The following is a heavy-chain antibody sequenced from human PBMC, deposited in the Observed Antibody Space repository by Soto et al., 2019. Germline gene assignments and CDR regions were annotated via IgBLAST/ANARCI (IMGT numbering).Heavy chain of an antibody. CDR1: GGSINSYW. J-gene: IGHJ4*02. V-gene: IGHV4-4*07. D-gene: IGHD2-2*01. CDR3: ARDIGSYAYAEGY. CDR2: VYSSGTT. Sequence: SETLSLTYSVSGGSINSYWWSWIRQPAGKGLEWIGRVYSSGTTDYNPSLNSRATMSVETSKNQFSLKLTSVTAADTAVYYCARDIGSYAYAEGYWGQGIQVTVSS.